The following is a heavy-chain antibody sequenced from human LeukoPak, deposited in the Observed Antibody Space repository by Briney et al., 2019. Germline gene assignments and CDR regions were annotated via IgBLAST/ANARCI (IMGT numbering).Heavy chain of an antibody. D-gene: IGHD2-2*02. CDR3: ARDLYCSSTSCYIYHNY. V-gene: IGHV1-46*01. J-gene: IGHJ4*02. CDR2: INPSGGST. Sequence: ASVKVSCKASGHTFSNYYMHWVRQAPGQGLEWMGIINPSGGSTTYAQKFQGRFTMTRDTSTSTAYMELSSLRSEDTAVYYCARDLYCSSTSCYIYHNYWGQGTLVTVSS. CDR1: GHTFSNYY.